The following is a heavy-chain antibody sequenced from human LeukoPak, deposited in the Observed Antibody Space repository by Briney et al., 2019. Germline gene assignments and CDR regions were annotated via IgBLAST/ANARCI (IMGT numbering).Heavy chain of an antibody. CDR3: ARVGGGIVGATPDY. J-gene: IGHJ4*02. V-gene: IGHV3-23*01. D-gene: IGHD1-26*01. CDR1: GFTFSSYA. CDR2: ISGSGGST. Sequence: PGGSLRLSCAASGFTFSSYAMSWVRQAPGKGLEWVSAISGSGGSTYYADSVKGRFTISRDNAKNSLYLQMNSLRAEDTAVYYCARVGGGIVGATPDYWGQGTLVTVSS.